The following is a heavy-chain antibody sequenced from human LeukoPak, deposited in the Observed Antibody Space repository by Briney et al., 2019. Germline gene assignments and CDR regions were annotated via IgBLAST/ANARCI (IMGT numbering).Heavy chain of an antibody. CDR2: IFYSGST. V-gene: IGHV4-39*07. CDR1: GGSISSYY. CDR3: AKSNGYGLVDI. J-gene: IGHJ3*02. D-gene: IGHD3-10*01. Sequence: TSETLSLTCTVSGGSISSYYWGWIRQPPGKGLEWIGNIFYSGSTYYSPSLKSRVTISLDTSRNQFSLKLNSVTAADTAVYYCAKSNGYGLVDIWGQGTMVTVSS.